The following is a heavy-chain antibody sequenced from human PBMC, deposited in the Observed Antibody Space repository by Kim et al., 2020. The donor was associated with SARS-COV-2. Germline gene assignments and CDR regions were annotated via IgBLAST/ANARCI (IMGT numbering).Heavy chain of an antibody. V-gene: IGHV3-30*02. J-gene: IGHJ4*02. Sequence: ADSVKGRFTISRDNSKNTLYLQMNSLRAEDTAVYYCASASIVATTSGVDYWGQGTLVTVSS. CDR3: ASASIVATTSGVDY. D-gene: IGHD5-12*01.